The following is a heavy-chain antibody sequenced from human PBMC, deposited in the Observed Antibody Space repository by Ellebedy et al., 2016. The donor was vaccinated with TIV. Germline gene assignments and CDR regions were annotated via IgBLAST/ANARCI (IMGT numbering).Heavy chain of an antibody. D-gene: IGHD6-13*01. CDR2: ISSSSSTI. CDR1: GFTFSSYS. J-gene: IGHJ5*02. V-gene: IGHV3-48*01. CDR3: ASYSSSVVPS. Sequence: PGGSLRLSCAASGFTFSSYSMNWVRQAPGKGLEWVSYISSSSSTIYYADSVKGRFTISRDNAKNSLYLQMNSLRAEDTAVYYCASYSSSVVPSWGQGTLVTVSS.